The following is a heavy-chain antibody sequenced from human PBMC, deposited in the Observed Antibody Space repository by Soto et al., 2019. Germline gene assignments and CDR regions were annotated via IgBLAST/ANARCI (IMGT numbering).Heavy chain of an antibody. CDR2: INHSGST. D-gene: IGHD4-17*01. CDR1: GGSFSDYY. Sequence: LSLTCAVYGGSFSDYYWNWIRQPPGKGLEWIGEINHSGSTNYNPSLKSRVTISVDTSKNQFSLKLSSVTAADTAVYYCARVRTKVTTVFDYWGQGTLVTVSS. CDR3: ARVRTKVTTVFDY. V-gene: IGHV4-34*01. J-gene: IGHJ4*02.